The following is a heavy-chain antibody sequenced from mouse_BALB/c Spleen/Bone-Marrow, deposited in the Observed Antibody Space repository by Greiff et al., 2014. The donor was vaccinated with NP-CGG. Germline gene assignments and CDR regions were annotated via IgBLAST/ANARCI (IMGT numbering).Heavy chain of an antibody. V-gene: IGHV1-7*01. J-gene: IGHJ1*01. CDR2: INPSTGNT. CDR1: GYTFTTYW. D-gene: IGHD2-4*01. CDR3: ARGLRDWYFDV. Sequence: VHLVESGAELAKPGASVKMSCKASGYTFTTYWIHWVKQRPGQGLERIGYINPSTGNTEYNQKFRDRATLTADKSSSTPYVQLSSLTSEDSAVYYCARGLRDWYFDVWGAGTTVTVSS.